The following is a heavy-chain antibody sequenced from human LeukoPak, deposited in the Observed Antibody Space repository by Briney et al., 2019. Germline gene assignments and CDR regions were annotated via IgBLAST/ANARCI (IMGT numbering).Heavy chain of an antibody. CDR1: GFTFSTYS. CDR3: AKRLVAGYCSGGDCYSDHYFDY. V-gene: IGHV3-23*01. D-gene: IGHD2-15*01. Sequence: GGSLRLSCAASGFTFSTYSMNWVRQAPGKGLEWVSTISGSDGSTYYADSVKGRFTTSRDNSKNTMYLQMNTLRAEDTAIYYCAKRLVAGYCSGGDCYSDHYFDYWGQGTLVTVSS. CDR2: ISGSDGST. J-gene: IGHJ4*02.